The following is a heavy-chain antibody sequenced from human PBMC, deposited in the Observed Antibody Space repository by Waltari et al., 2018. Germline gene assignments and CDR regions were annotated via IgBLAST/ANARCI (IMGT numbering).Heavy chain of an antibody. V-gene: IGHV3-72*01. D-gene: IGHD1-26*01. CDR3: VRIRLGPTTRIFDS. J-gene: IGHJ4*02. CDR2: IRNKANFYST. Sequence: EVQLVESGGGLVQPGGSLRLSCAASGFTFSDHYMDWVRQAPGEVREWVARIRNKANFYSTEYVPSVKGRFTISRDDSKSSLYLQMNSLKSEDTAVYYCVRIRLGPTTRIFDSWGQGTLVTVSS. CDR1: GFTFSDHY.